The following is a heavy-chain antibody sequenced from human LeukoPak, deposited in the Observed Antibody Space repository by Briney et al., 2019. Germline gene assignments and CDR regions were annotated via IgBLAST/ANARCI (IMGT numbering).Heavy chain of an antibody. J-gene: IGHJ1*01. Sequence: ASVKVSCEASGYTFTSYYMHWVRQAPGQGLEWMGIINPSGGSTSYAQKFQGRVTMTRDTSTSTVYMELSSLRSEDTAVYYCARVANPWYYDSSGYYTPEYFQHWGQGTLVTVSS. V-gene: IGHV1-46*01. CDR3: ARVANPWYYDSSGYYTPEYFQH. D-gene: IGHD3-22*01. CDR1: GYTFTSYY. CDR2: INPSGGST.